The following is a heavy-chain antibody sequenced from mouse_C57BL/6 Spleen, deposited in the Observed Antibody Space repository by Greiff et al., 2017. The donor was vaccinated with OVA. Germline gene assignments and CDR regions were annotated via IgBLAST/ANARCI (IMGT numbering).Heavy chain of an antibody. D-gene: IGHD3-2*02. Sequence: VQLQQSGPGLVQPSQILSITCTVSGFSLTSYGVHWVRQSPGKGLEWLGVIWRGGSTDYNAAFMSRLSITKDNSKSQVFFKMNSLQADDTAIYYCAKNEVTAQALYAMDYWGQGTSVTVSS. CDR1: GFSLTSYG. J-gene: IGHJ4*01. CDR2: IWRGGST. V-gene: IGHV2-5*01. CDR3: AKNEVTAQALYAMDY.